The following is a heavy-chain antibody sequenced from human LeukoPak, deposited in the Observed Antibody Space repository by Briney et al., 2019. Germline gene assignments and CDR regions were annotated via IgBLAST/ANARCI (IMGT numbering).Heavy chain of an antibody. J-gene: IGHJ4*02. D-gene: IGHD1-26*01. CDR2: INSDGSTT. V-gene: IGHV3-74*01. Sequence: PGGSLRLSCAPSGFTFSRYWMHSVPQAPGNGLVWVSRINSDGSTTSYADSVKGRITIPRDNAKNTQYLQMNSLRAEDTAVYYCVGGSYYFDYWGQGTLVTVSS. CDR1: GFTFSRYW. CDR3: VGGSYYFDY.